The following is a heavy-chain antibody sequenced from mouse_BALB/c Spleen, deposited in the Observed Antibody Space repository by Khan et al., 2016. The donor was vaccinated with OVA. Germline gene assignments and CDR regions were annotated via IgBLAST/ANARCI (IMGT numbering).Heavy chain of an antibody. CDR1: GLSLTSYG. J-gene: IGHJ2*01. Sequence: QVQLKESGPGLVAPSQSLSITCTVSGLSLTSYGVHWVRQPPGKGLEWLGVIWAGGSTNYNSALMSRLSISKDNSMSQLFLKVNMQQTNDTAMYYCAGLEDIWGQGTILTVS. CDR2: IWAGGST. CDR3: AGLEDI. V-gene: IGHV2-9*02.